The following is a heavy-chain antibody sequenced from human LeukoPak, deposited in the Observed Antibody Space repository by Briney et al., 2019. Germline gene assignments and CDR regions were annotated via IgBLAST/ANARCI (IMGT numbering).Heavy chain of an antibody. CDR3: AREYSSFRTFDY. CDR1: GFTFSSYA. D-gene: IGHD6-6*01. J-gene: IGHJ4*02. Sequence: GRSLRLSCAASGFTFSSYAMHWVRQAPGKGLEWVALISYDGSNKYSADSVKGRFSISRDNSKNTLYLQLNSLRAEGTAVYYCAREYSSFRTFDYWGQGTLVTVSS. CDR2: ISYDGSNK. V-gene: IGHV3-30*01.